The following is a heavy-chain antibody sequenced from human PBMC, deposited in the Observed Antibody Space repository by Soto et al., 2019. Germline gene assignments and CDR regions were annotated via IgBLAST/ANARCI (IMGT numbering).Heavy chain of an antibody. D-gene: IGHD3-3*01. Sequence: GASVKVSCKASGYTFTSYGISWVRQAPGQGLEWKGWISAYNGNTNYAQKLQGRVTMTTDTSTSTAYMELRSLRSDDTAVYYCARHSAEYYDFWSGYYMGIDYWGQGTLVTVSS. CDR2: ISAYNGNT. J-gene: IGHJ4*02. CDR3: ARHSAEYYDFWSGYYMGIDY. V-gene: IGHV1-18*01. CDR1: GYTFTSYG.